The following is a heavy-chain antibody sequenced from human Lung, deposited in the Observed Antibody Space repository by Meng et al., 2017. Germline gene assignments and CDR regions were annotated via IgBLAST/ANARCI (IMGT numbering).Heavy chain of an antibody. Sequence: QVQLVQSGAEVKTPGASVKVSCKASGYTFSTYTMHWVRQVPGKRLEWMGWINAGNGNTKFSQKFQGRVTITRDTSASTAYMELSSLRSEDTAVYYCARDAAMVKGGDYWGQGTLVTVSS. CDR1: GYTFSTYT. V-gene: IGHV1-3*01. D-gene: IGHD5-18*01. CDR2: INAGNGNT. J-gene: IGHJ4*02. CDR3: ARDAAMVKGGDY.